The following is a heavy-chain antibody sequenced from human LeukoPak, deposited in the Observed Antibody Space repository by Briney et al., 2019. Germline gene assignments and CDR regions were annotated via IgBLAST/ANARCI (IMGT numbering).Heavy chain of an antibody. D-gene: IGHD3-22*01. CDR1: GYTFTGYY. CDR3: ATGYYEGMPY. J-gene: IGHJ4*02. CDR2: INPNSGGT. Sequence: ASVKVSCKASGYTFTGYYMHWVRQAPGQGLEWMGWINPNSGGTNYAQKFQGWVTMTRDRSTRTAYLQWRSLQASDTAMYYCATGYYEGMPYWGQGTLVTVSP. V-gene: IGHV1-2*04.